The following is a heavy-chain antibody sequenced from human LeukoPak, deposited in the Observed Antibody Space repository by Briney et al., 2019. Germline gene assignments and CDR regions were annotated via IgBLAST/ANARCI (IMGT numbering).Heavy chain of an antibody. V-gene: IGHV3-9*01. D-gene: IGHD2-15*01. CDR2: ISWNSGSI. Sequence: GRSLRLSCAASGFTFDDYAMHWVRQAPGKGLEWVSGISWNSGSIGYADSVKGRFTISRDNAKNSLYLQMNSLRAEDTALYYCAKVLGYCSGGSCFRVPDAFDIWGQGTMVTVSS. J-gene: IGHJ3*02. CDR3: AKVLGYCSGGSCFRVPDAFDI. CDR1: GFTFDDYA.